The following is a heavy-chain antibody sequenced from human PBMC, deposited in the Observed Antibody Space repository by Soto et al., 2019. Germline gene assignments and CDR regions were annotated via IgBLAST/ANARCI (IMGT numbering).Heavy chain of an antibody. CDR2: TYYRSKWYN. D-gene: IGHD5-12*01. V-gene: IGHV6-1*01. J-gene: IGHJ3*02. CDR3: ASFSGYSGSNAFDI. Sequence: SQTLSLTCAISGDSVSSNSAAWNWIRQSPSRGLEWLGRTYYRSKWYNDYAVSVKSRITINPDTSKNQFSLQLNSVTPEDTAVYYCASFSGYSGSNAFDIWGQGTMVTVSS. CDR1: GDSVSSNSAA.